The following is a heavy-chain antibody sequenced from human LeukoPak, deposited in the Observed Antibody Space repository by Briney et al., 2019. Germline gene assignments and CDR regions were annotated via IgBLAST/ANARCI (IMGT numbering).Heavy chain of an antibody. CDR1: GGSISSGGYS. J-gene: IGHJ4*02. CDR3: ARGRDSSGYIDY. V-gene: IGHV4-30-2*01. D-gene: IGHD3-22*01. CDR2: IYNGGIT. Sequence: SQTLSLTCAVSGGSISSGGYSWSWIRQPPGKGLEWIGYIYNGGITYYNPSLKSRVSISVDRSKNQFSLKLSSVTAADTAVYYCARGRDSSGYIDYWGQGTLVTVSS.